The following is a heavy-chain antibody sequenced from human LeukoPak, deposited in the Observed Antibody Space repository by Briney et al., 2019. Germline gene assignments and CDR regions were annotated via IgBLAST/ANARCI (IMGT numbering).Heavy chain of an antibody. CDR3: ARDLWFGEFYNWFDP. V-gene: IGHV3-48*03. CDR2: ISSSGSTI. CDR1: GLTFSSYE. J-gene: IGHJ5*02. D-gene: IGHD3-10*01. Sequence: GGSLRLSCAASGLTFSSYEMNWVRQAPGKGLEWVSYISSSGSTIYYADSVKGRFTISRDNAKNSLYLQMNSLRAEDTAVYYCARDLWFGEFYNWFDPWGQGTLVTVSS.